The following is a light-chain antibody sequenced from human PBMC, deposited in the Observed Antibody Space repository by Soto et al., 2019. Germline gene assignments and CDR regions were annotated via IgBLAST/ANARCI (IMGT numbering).Light chain of an antibody. CDR2: GAS. Sequence: IVLTQSPGTLPLSPGERTTLSCRASQSISRYLAWYQQKPGQGPRLLIYGASSRATGTPDRFSGSGSGTDFTLTINRLEPEDFALYYCQQYGSSPATFGQGTKVDIK. CDR1: QSISRY. J-gene: IGKJ1*01. CDR3: QQYGSSPAT. V-gene: IGKV3-20*01.